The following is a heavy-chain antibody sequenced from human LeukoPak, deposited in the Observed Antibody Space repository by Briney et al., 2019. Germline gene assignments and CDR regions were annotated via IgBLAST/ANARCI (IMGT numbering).Heavy chain of an antibody. J-gene: IGHJ5*02. CDR2: INHSGST. V-gene: IGHV4-34*01. CDR3: ARGRNYDFWRGYYLSGWFDP. D-gene: IGHD3-3*01. CDR1: GGSFSGYY. Sequence: SETLSLTCAVYGGSFSGYYWSWIRQPPGKGLEWIGEINHSGSTNYNPSLKSRVTISVDTSKNQFSLKLSSVTAADTAVYYCARGRNYDFWRGYYLSGWFDPWGQGTLVTVSS.